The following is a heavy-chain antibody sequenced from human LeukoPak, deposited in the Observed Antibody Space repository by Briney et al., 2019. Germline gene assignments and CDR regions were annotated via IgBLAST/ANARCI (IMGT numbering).Heavy chain of an antibody. CDR1: GGSISSYY. CDR2: IYYSGST. V-gene: IGHV4-59*08. D-gene: IGHD2-2*01. Sequence: PSEPLCLTCSVSGGSISSYYWRWIRQPPGKAVERIGYIYYSGSTNYNPSLKSRVTISVDTSKNQFSLTLSSVTASDTAVYYCARIDIVVVPSATFDSWGQGTLVTVSS. J-gene: IGHJ4*02. CDR3: ARIDIVVVPSATFDS.